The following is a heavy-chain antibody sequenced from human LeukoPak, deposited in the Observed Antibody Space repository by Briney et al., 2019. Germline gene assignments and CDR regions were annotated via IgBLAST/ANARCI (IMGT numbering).Heavy chain of an antibody. CDR1: GFTFSDYY. Sequence: GGSLRLSCAASGFTFSDYYMSWIRQAPGKGLEWVSYISSSGSTIYYADSVKGRFTTSRDNAKNSLYLQMNSLRAEDTAVYYCARVSPYYYGSGSHLDYFDYWGQGTLVTVSS. V-gene: IGHV3-11*04. CDR2: ISSSGSTI. CDR3: ARVSPYYYGSGSHLDYFDY. D-gene: IGHD3-10*01. J-gene: IGHJ4*02.